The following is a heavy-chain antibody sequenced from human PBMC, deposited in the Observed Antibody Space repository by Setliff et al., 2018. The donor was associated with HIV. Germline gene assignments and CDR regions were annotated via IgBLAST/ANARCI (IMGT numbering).Heavy chain of an antibody. CDR3: ARDKDGFDI. CDR2: INPYSGGT. CDR1: GYSVTGYY. V-gene: IGHV1-2*06. Sequence: ASVKVSCKASGYSVTGYYMHWVRQAPGQGLEWMGRINPYSGGTNYAQKFQGRVTMTRDTSITTAYMELSRLTSDDTAVYYGARDKDGFDIWGQGTMVTVSS. J-gene: IGHJ3*02. D-gene: IGHD2-15*01.